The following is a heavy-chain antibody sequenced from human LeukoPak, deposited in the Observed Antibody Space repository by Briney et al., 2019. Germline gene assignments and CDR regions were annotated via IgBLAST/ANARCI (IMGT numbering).Heavy chain of an antibody. D-gene: IGHD4-23*01. V-gene: IGHV1-58*01. J-gene: IGHJ3*01. CDR2: VGVGSGNT. Sequence: SVKVSCKASGFTFTSSAVQWVRQARGQRLEWIGWVGVGSGNTNYAQKFQERVTSTRDMSTSTVYMELSSLRSEDTAVYYCAAEGRPTVVTFRKGAVDLWGQGTMVTVSS. CDR3: AAEGRPTVVTFRKGAVDL. CDR1: GFTFTSSA.